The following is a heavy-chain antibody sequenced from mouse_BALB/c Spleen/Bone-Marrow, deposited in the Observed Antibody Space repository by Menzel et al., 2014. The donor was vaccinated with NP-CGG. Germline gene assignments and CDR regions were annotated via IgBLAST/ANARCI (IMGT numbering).Heavy chain of an antibody. CDR2: IWAGGST. CDR3: ARAAYRYDVTWFAH. CDR1: GFSLTSYG. J-gene: IGHJ3*01. Sequence: VQRVESGPGLVAPSQSLSITCTVSGFSLTSYGVHWVRQPPGKGLEWLGVIWAGGSTNYNSALMSRLSTSKDNSKSQVFLKMNSLQPDDTPIYSCARAAYRYDVTWFAHWAQGTLLTVPA. D-gene: IGHD2-14*01. V-gene: IGHV2-9*02.